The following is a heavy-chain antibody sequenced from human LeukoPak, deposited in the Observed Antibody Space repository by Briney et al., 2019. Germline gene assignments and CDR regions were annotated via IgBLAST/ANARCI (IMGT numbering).Heavy chain of an antibody. V-gene: IGHV1-69*13. CDR1: GGTFSSYA. CDR3: GLTVTPSFFDY. CDR2: IIPIFGTA. Sequence: VASVKVSCKASGGTFSSYAISWVRQAPGQGLEWMGGIIPIFGTANYAQKFQGRVTITADESTSTAYMELSSLRSEDTAVYYCGLTVTPSFFDYWGQGTLVTVSS. J-gene: IGHJ4*02. D-gene: IGHD4-11*01.